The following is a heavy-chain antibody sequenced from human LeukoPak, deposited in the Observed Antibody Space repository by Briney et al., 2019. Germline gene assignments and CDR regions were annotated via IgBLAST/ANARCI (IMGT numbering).Heavy chain of an antibody. Sequence: ASVKVSCEASGYTFRSHAISWVRQAPGQGLEWMGWISCYDGTTKYTQKFQGRVTLTTDTSTSTAYMELRSLRSDDTAVYYCAREATVTEDYWGQGTLVTVSS. V-gene: IGHV1-18*01. CDR2: ISCYDGTT. CDR1: GYTFRSHA. D-gene: IGHD4-17*01. J-gene: IGHJ4*02. CDR3: AREATVTEDY.